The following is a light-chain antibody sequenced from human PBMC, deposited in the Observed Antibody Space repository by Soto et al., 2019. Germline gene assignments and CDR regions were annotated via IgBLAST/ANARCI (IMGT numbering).Light chain of an antibody. CDR1: NSNLGAGYD. CDR2: GNR. V-gene: IGLV1-40*01. Sequence: QSALTRPPSVSGAPGQRGTISCTGNNSNLGAGYDVHWYQQLPGAAPKLVIFGNRNRPSGVPERFSGSKSGTSASLAITGLQAEDEADYYCQAYDYSLTAFVFGGGTKVTVL. J-gene: IGLJ3*02. CDR3: QAYDYSLTAFV.